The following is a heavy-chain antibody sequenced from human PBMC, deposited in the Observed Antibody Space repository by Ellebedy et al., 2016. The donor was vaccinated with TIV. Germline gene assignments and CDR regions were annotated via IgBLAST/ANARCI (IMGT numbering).Heavy chain of an antibody. CDR3: ARDRFSVAGTNFDY. Sequence: GESLKISXAGSGFTFSGYSMNWVRQTPGKGLDLVSVISGSGGTTYYADSVKGRFTISRDNAKNSLYLQMSSLRDDDAAVYYCARDRFSVAGTNFDYWGQGTVVTVSS. D-gene: IGHD6-19*01. CDR1: GFTFSGYS. CDR2: ISGSGGTT. V-gene: IGHV3-23*01. J-gene: IGHJ4*02.